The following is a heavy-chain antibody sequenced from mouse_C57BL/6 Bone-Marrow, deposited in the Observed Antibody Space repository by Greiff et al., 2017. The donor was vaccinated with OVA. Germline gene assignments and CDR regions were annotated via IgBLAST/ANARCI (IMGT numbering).Heavy chain of an antibody. D-gene: IGHD2-1*01. CDR1: GFNIKDDY. CDR2: IDPENGDT. CDR3: TSTTFAY. Sequence: VHVKQSGAELVRPGASVKLSCTASGFNIKDDYMHWVKQRPDQGLEWIGWIDPENGDTEYASKFQGKATITADTSTNTAYLHLSSLTSEDTAVYYCTSTTFAYWGQGTLVTVSA. J-gene: IGHJ3*01. V-gene: IGHV14-4*01.